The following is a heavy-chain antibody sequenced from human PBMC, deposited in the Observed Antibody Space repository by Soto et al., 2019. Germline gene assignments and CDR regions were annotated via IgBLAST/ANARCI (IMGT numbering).Heavy chain of an antibody. Sequence: PSETLSLTCTVSGGSISSGGYYWSWIRQHPGKGLEWIGTIYFSGTTYYNPSLKSRVTISVDTSKSQFSLKLSSVTAADTAVYYWARRDRSGFSYWLDTWGQGTLVTVSS. CDR3: ARRDRSGFSYWLDT. J-gene: IGHJ5*02. D-gene: IGHD3-22*01. V-gene: IGHV4-31*03. CDR2: IYFSGTT. CDR1: GGSISSGGYY.